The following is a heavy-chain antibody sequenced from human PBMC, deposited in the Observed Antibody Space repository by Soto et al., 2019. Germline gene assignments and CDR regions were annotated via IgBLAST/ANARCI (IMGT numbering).Heavy chain of an antibody. CDR1: GFTFRGYW. J-gene: IGHJ4*02. Sequence: EVQLVESGGGLVQPGGSLRLSCAASGFTFRGYWMNWVRQAPGKGLVWVSHITTDGGSTNYADSVKGRFTISRDNAKDTLYLYMSSLRVDDTAVYYCARDRDIVGTSPLAYWGQGTVVTVSS. CDR2: ITTDGGST. D-gene: IGHD1-26*01. V-gene: IGHV3-74*01. CDR3: ARDRDIVGTSPLAY.